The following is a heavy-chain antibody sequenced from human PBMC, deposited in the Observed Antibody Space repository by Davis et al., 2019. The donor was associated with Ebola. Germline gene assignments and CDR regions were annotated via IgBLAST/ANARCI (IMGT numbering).Heavy chain of an antibody. CDR1: EFTFTTYV. J-gene: IGHJ6*02. Sequence: GESLKISCAASEFTFTTYVMHWVRQAPGKGLEWVAVISYDGSNKYYADSVKGRFTISRDNSKNTLYLQMNSLRAEDTAVYYCASLAAAGTFYYYGMDVWGQGTTVTVSS. D-gene: IGHD6-13*01. V-gene: IGHV3-30-3*01. CDR3: ASLAAAGTFYYYGMDV. CDR2: ISYDGSNK.